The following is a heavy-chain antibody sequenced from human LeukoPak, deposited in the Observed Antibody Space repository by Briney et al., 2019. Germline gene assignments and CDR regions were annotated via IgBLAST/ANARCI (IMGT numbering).Heavy chain of an antibody. J-gene: IGHJ4*02. V-gene: IGHV1-46*01. D-gene: IGHD2-15*01. CDR1: GYTFTSYY. CDR2: INLNSGST. Sequence: EASVKVSCKASGYTFTSYYMHWVRQAPGQGLEWMALINLNSGSTTYAQKFQDRVTVTRDTSTSTVYVELSSLRSEDTAVYYCARGCSGGSCYVIDYWGQGTLVTVSS. CDR3: ARGCSGGSCYVIDY.